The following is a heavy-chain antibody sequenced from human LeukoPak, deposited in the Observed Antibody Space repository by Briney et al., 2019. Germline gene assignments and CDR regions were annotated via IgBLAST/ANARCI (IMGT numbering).Heavy chain of an antibody. Sequence: GGSLRLSCVTSGFTFNIYWMSWVRQAPGKGLEWVANIREDGGDKNFVDSVKGRFTISRDNAKNSLYLQMSSLRAEDTAMYYCMRGGGRFEYWGQGTLVTISS. CDR2: IREDGGDK. CDR1: GFTFNIYW. V-gene: IGHV3-7*03. J-gene: IGHJ4*02. D-gene: IGHD2-15*01. CDR3: MRGGGRFEY.